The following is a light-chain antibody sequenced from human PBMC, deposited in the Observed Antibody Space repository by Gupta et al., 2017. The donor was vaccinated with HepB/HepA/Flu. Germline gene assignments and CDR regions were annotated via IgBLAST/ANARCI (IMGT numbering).Light chain of an antibody. V-gene: IGKV1-39*01. J-gene: IGKJ1*01. CDR2: GPS. CDR3: QQIDGPPPLT. CDR1: QSISSY. Sequence: DIQMTQNPHSLSASVGDRVTTTCRARQSISSYLNLYQQKPGKAPKLLIYGPSSLQRGVPSRFSGSRSWTIFILTISCPQPVAFASYFCQQIDGPPPLTFGQGTKVEIK.